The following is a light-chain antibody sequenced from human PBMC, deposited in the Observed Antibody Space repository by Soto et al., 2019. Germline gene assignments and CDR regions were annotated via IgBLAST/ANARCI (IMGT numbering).Light chain of an antibody. CDR1: QSLLHSNGYNY. J-gene: IGKJ2*01. Sequence: DIVLTQSPLSLPVPPGEPASISCRSSQSLLHSNGYNYLDWYLQKPGQSPQLLIYLGSNLDTGVPDRFSGSGSGTDFTLKISRVEAEDVGVYYCMQALQTPYTFGPGTKLEIK. V-gene: IGKV2-28*01. CDR2: LGS. CDR3: MQALQTPYT.